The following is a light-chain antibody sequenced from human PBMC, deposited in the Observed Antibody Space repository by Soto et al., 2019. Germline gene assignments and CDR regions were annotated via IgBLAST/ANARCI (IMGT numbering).Light chain of an antibody. CDR3: QQYNNWPPWT. V-gene: IGKV1-5*01. CDR1: QSISSW. J-gene: IGKJ1*01. CDR2: DAS. Sequence: DIQMTQSPSTLSASVGDRVTITCRASQSISSWLAWYQQKPGKAPKLLIYDASTLESGVPSRFSGSRSGTEFTLTISSLQPDDFAVYYCQQYNNWPPWTFGQGTKVDIK.